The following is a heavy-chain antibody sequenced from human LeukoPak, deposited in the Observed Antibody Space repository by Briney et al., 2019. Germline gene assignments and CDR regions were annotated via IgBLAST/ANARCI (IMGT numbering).Heavy chain of an antibody. D-gene: IGHD3-22*01. CDR2: ISNSGGIT. V-gene: IGHV3-23*01. CDR3: AKDVYESTNPSFDWYFDL. CDR1: GFTFSSYA. Sequence: SGRSLRLSCAASGFTFSSYAMNWVRQAPGKGLEWVSGISNSGGITYYAASVRGRFTISRDNSKNALFLQMNSLRAEDTAVYYCAKDVYESTNPSFDWYFDLWGRGTLVTVAS. J-gene: IGHJ2*01.